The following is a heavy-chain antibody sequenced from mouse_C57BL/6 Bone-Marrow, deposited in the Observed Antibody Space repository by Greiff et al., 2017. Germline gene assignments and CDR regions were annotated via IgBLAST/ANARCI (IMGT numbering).Heavy chain of an antibody. CDR2: IDPDNGDT. CDR1: GFNFKDDF. J-gene: IGHJ3*01. CDR3: TRSAY. Sequence: VQLQQSGAELVRPGASVKLSCTASGFNFKDDFMHWVKQRPEQGLEWIGWIDPDNGDTEYDAKFKGKATITVDTSSNTAYLQLSSLTSEDTAVYCGTRSAYWGQGTLVTVSA. V-gene: IGHV14-4*01.